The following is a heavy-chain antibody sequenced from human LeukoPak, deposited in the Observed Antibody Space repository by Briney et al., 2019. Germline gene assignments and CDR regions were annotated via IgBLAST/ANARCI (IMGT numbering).Heavy chain of an antibody. CDR1: GYTFTGYY. CDR2: INPNSGGT. V-gene: IGHV1-2*02. Sequence: ASVKVSCKASGYTFTGYYMHWVRQAPGQGLEWMGWINPNSGGTNYAQKFQGRITMTRDTSIGTAYMELSRLRSDDTAVYYCAREVRNGDYPGYWGQGTLVTVSS. D-gene: IGHD4-17*01. CDR3: AREVRNGDYPGY. J-gene: IGHJ4*02.